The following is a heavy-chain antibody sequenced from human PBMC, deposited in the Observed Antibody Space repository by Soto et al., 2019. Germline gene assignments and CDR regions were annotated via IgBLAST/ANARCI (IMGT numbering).Heavy chain of an antibody. D-gene: IGHD3-9*01. CDR3: ARVRTGYFDY. CDR1: GGAINDHY. J-gene: IGHJ4*02. Sequence: SETLSLTCTLSGGAINDHYWSLIRQPPGKGLEWIGYIYYNGNTNYNPSLESRVTISVDRSRNQFSLRLTSLTAADTAVYYCARVRTGYFDYWGRGALVTVSS. V-gene: IGHV4-59*11. CDR2: IYYNGNT.